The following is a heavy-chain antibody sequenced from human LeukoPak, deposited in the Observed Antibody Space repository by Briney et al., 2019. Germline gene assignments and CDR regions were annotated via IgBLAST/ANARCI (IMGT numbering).Heavy chain of an antibody. D-gene: IGHD3-10*01. CDR2: INHSGST. CDR3: ARVSYYYGSGSYRPTAVYYFDY. Sequence: MASETLSLTCAVYGGSFSGYYWSWIRQPPGKGLEWIGEINHSGSTNYNPSLKSRVTISVDTSKNQFSLKLSSVTAADTAVYYCARVSYYYGSGSYRPTAVYYFDYWGQGTLVTVSS. CDR1: GGSFSGYY. J-gene: IGHJ4*02. V-gene: IGHV4-34*01.